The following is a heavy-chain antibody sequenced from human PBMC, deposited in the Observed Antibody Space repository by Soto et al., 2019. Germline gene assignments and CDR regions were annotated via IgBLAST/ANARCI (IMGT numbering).Heavy chain of an antibody. CDR3: ARELLYCSNGVCFFDY. J-gene: IGHJ4*02. Sequence: QVQLVQSGAEVKKPGASVKVSCKASGYTFTSYGISWVRQAPGQGLEWMGWISAYNGNTNYAQKLQGRVTMTTNTATSTAYMELRMLRSDDTAVYYCARELLYCSNGVCFFDYWGQGTLVTVSS. V-gene: IGHV1-18*01. CDR2: ISAYNGNT. CDR1: GYTFTSYG. D-gene: IGHD2-8*01.